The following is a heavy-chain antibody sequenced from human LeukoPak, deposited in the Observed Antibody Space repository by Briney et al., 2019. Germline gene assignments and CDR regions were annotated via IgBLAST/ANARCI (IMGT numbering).Heavy chain of an antibody. V-gene: IGHV3-74*01. CDR1: GFPFSKYW. CDR2: INTDGTVT. Sequence: TGGSLKLSCAAPGFPFSKYWRLWVRQAPGKGRETVSRINTDGTVTTYPDSVKGRFTVSRDNADNTMFLQMNSVRDEDTAVYYCATKQWLAPPPDSWGQGTPVTVSS. D-gene: IGHD6-19*01. J-gene: IGHJ4*02. CDR3: ATKQWLAPPPDS.